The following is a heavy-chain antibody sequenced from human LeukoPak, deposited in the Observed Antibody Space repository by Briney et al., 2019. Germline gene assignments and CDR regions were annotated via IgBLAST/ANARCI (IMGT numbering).Heavy chain of an antibody. CDR1: GFTFSNAW. CDR2: INQDGSEK. CDR3: ADPPSDF. V-gene: IGHV3-7*01. Sequence: PGGSMRLSCAASGFTFSNAWMSWVRQAPGKGLEWVANINQDGSEKYHGDSVKGRFTISRDNAKSSLFLEMSSLRAEDTAVYYCADPPSDFWGQGTLVAVSS. J-gene: IGHJ4*02.